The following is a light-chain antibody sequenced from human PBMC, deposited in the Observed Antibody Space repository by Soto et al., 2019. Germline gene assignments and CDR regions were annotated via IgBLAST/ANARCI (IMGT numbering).Light chain of an antibody. CDR2: SND. CDR3: GGWAESRNGQYV. Sequence: QSVLTQPPSASGTPGQRVTISCSGSSSNIGSNTVNWYQQLPGTAPKLLIYSNDQRPSGVPDRFSGSKSGTSASLAISGRHSEDEADYYCGGWAESRNGQYVFGDGANVRVL. J-gene: IGLJ1*01. V-gene: IGLV1-44*01. CDR1: SSNIGSNT.